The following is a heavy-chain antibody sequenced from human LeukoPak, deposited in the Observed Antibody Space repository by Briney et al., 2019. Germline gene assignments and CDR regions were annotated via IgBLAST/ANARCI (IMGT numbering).Heavy chain of an antibody. D-gene: IGHD3-22*01. CDR3: ARRFYYDLFRSERTPLYYFEY. CDR2: ISSSGSTI. V-gene: IGHV3-48*03. J-gene: IGHJ4*02. Sequence: GGSLRLSCAASGFTFSSYEMNWVRQAPGKGLEWVSYISSSGSTIYYADSVKGRFTISRDNAKNSLYLQMNSLRAEDTVVYYCARRFYYDLFRSERTPLYYFEYWGQGTLVTVSS. CDR1: GFTFSSYE.